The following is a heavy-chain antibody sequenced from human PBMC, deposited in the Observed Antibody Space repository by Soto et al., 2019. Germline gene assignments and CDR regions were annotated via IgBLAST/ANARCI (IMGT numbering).Heavy chain of an antibody. J-gene: IGHJ4*02. D-gene: IGHD4-4*01. V-gene: IGHV4-39*01. CDR1: GGSISSSDYY. CDR2: IYYAGST. CDR3: ATVVIPGTRHTDF. Sequence: SETLSLTCTLSGGSISSSDYYWGWIRQPPGKGLEWIGNIYYAGSTFYNPSLKSPVAMSIDTSKNQFSLNLTSVTATDTAVYYCATVVIPGTRHTDFWGQGALVTVLL.